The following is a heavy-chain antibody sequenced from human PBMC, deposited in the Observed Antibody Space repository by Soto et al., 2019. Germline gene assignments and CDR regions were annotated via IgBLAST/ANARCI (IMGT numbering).Heavy chain of an antibody. D-gene: IGHD2-15*01. CDR3: AKGPLSYCSGGSCYLDY. J-gene: IGHJ4*02. CDR2: VTGSGSST. Sequence: EVHLLESGGGLVQPGGSLRLSCAAAGFTFNNYAMNWVRQAPGKGLEWVAAVTGSGSSTDYADSVKGRFTISRDNSKNMLYLQMNSLGVEDTAIYFCAKGPLSYCSGGSCYLDYWGQGTLVTVSS. CDR1: GFTFNNYA. V-gene: IGHV3-23*01.